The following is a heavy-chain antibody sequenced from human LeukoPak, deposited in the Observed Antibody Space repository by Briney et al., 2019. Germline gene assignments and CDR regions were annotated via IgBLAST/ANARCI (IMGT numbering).Heavy chain of an antibody. CDR2: ISWNSGSI. D-gene: IGHD3-10*01. CDR1: GFTFDDYA. CDR3: AKDMGFGELGGYYFDY. Sequence: GGSLRLSCAASGFTFDDYAMHRVRQAPGKGLEWVSGISWNSGSIGYADSVKGRFTISRDNAKNSLYLQMNSLRAEDTALYYCAKDMGFGELGGYYFDYWGQGTLVTVSS. J-gene: IGHJ4*02. V-gene: IGHV3-9*01.